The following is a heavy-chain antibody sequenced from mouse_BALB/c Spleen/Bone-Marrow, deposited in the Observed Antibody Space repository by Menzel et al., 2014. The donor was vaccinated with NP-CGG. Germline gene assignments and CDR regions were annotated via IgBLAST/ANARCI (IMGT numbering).Heavy chain of an antibody. Sequence: VQGVESGPGLVQPSQSLSITCTVSGFSLTSYGVHWVRQSPGKGLEWLGVIWSGRSTDYNAAFISRLSISKDNSKSQVFFKMNSLQANDTAIYYCVRRGGNYAMDYWGQGTSVTVSS. CDR1: GFSLTSYG. V-gene: IGHV2-2*02. J-gene: IGHJ4*01. CDR2: IWSGRST. CDR3: VRRGGNYAMDY.